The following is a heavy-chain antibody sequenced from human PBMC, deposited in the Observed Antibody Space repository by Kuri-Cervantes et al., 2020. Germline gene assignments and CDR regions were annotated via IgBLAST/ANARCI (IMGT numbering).Heavy chain of an antibody. CDR1: GGSISSGGYS. D-gene: IGHD2/OR15-2a*01. J-gene: IGHJ6*02. CDR2: IYHSGST. V-gene: IGHV4-30-2*01. Sequence: SCAVSGGSISSGGYSWSWIRQPPGKGLEWIGYIYHSGSTYYNPSLKSRVTISVDRSKNQFSLKLSSVTAADTAVYYCARHKNIYLNGLDVWGQGTTVTVSS. CDR3: ARHKNIYLNGLDV.